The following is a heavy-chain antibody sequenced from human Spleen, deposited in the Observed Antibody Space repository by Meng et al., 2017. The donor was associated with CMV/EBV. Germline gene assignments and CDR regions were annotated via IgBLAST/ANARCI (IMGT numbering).Heavy chain of an antibody. D-gene: IGHD1-7*01. J-gene: IGHJ6*02. CDR3: ARAKLRGGFYYYYGMDV. CDR2: IFSNDEK. CDR1: GFSLSNARMG. Sequence: SGPTLVKPTETLTLTCTVSGFSLSNARMGVSWIRQPPGKALEWLAHIFSNDEKSYRTSLKSRLTISKDTSKSQVVLTMTNMDPVDTATYYCARAKLRGGFYYYYGMDVWGQGTTVTVSS. V-gene: IGHV2-26*01.